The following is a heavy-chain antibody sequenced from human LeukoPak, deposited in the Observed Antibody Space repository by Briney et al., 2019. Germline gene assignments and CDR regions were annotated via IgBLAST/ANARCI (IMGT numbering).Heavy chain of an antibody. CDR2: IYYSGSA. D-gene: IGHD6-13*01. Sequence: PSETLSLTCTVSGGSISSYYWSWIRQPPGKGLEWIGYIYYSGSANYNPSLKSRVTISVDTSKNQFSLKLSSVTAADTAVYYCARTGYSSSVDYWGQGTLVTVSS. J-gene: IGHJ4*02. CDR3: ARTGYSSSVDY. CDR1: GGSISSYY. V-gene: IGHV4-59*12.